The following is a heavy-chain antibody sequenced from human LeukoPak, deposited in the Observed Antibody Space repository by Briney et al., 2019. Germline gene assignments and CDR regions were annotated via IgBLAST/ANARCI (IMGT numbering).Heavy chain of an antibody. CDR1: GFTVISNY. D-gene: IGHD3-3*01. CDR2: IYSGGST. J-gene: IGHJ4*02. CDR3: ARVRYYDCWSGYYYDY. V-gene: IGHV3-53*01. Sequence: GGSLRIYCAASGFTVISNYMSWVRQAPGKGLEGVSVIYSGGSTYYADSVKGRFTISRDNSKNTLYVQMNSLRAEDTAVYYCARVRYYDCWSGYYYDYWGQGTLVTVSS.